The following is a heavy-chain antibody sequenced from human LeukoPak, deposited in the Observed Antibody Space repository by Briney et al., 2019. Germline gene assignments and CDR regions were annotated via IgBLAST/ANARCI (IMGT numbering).Heavy chain of an antibody. J-gene: IGHJ4*02. Sequence: PSETLSLTCTVSGGSISSFYWSWIRQPPGKGLEWIGYIYYSGSTNYNPSLKSRVTISVDTSKNQFSLKLSPVTAADTAVYYCARDRVAGTFGYFDYWGQGTLVTVSS. D-gene: IGHD6-19*01. CDR1: GGSISSFY. CDR2: IYYSGST. V-gene: IGHV4-59*12. CDR3: ARDRVAGTFGYFDY.